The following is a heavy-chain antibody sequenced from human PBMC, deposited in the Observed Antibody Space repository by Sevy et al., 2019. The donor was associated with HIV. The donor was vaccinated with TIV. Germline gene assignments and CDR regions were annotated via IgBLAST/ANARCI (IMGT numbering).Heavy chain of an antibody. CDR2: IRYDGSDK. V-gene: IGHV3-30*02. J-gene: IGHJ4*02. CDR1: GFTFSNYG. CDR3: AKDLAGPGRRYFDY. D-gene: IGHD6-13*01. Sequence: GGSLRLSCAASGFTFSNYGMHWVRQVPGKGLEWVTFIRYDGSDKYYAASVKGRFTSSRDDSKKTLYLQMDSLRAEDTAIYYCAKDLAGPGRRYFDYWGQGTLVTVSS.